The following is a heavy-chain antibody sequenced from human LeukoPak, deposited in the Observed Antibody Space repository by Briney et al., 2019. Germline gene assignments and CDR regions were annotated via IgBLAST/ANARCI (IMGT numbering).Heavy chain of an antibody. Sequence: ASVKVSCKASGYTFTGYYMHWVRQAPGQGLEWMGWINAGNGNTKYSQKFQGRVTITRDTSASTAYMELSSLRSEDTAVYYCARAIVVVVAGGVDYWGQGTLVTVSS. CDR2: INAGNGNT. D-gene: IGHD2-15*01. J-gene: IGHJ4*02. CDR1: GYTFTGYY. V-gene: IGHV1-3*01. CDR3: ARAIVVVVAGGVDY.